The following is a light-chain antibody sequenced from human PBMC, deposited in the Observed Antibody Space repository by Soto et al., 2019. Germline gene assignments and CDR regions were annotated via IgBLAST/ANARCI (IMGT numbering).Light chain of an antibody. CDR1: KLGDKY. J-gene: IGLJ1*01. V-gene: IGLV3-1*01. Sequence: SYELTQPPSVCVSPGQTASITCSGDKLGDKYACWYQQKPGQSPVLVIYQDSKRPSGIPERFSGSNSGNTATLTISGTQAMDEADYYCQAWDSSTADYVFGTGTKLTVL. CDR3: QAWDSSTADYV. CDR2: QDS.